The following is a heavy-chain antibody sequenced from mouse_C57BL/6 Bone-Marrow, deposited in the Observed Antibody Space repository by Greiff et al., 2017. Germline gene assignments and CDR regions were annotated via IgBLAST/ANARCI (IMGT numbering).Heavy chain of an antibody. CDR3: ASSTMVTTTGYYFDY. V-gene: IGHV1-55*01. Sequence: VQLQQPGAELVKPGASVKMSCKASGYTFTSYWITWVKQRPGQGLEWIGDIYPGSGSTNYNEKFKSKATLTVDTSSSTAYMQLSSLTSEDSAVYYGASSTMVTTTGYYFDYWGQGTTLTVSS. CDR1: GYTFTSYW. D-gene: IGHD2-2*01. J-gene: IGHJ2*01. CDR2: IYPGSGST.